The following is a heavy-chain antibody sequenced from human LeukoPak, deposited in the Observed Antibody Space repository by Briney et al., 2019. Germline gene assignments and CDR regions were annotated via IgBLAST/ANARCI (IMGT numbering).Heavy chain of an antibody. V-gene: IGHV1-69*13. J-gene: IGHJ3*02. CDR3: ARWGDDSSGYYHHYAFDI. Sequence: GASVKVSCKASGGTFSSYAISWVRQAPGQGLEWMGGIIPIFGTANYAQKFQGRVTITADESTSTAYMELSSLRSEDTAVYYCARWGDDSSGYYHHYAFDIWGQGTMVTVSS. CDR2: IIPIFGTA. D-gene: IGHD3-22*01. CDR1: GGTFSSYA.